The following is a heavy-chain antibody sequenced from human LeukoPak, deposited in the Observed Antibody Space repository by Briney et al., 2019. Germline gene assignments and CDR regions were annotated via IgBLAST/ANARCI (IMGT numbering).Heavy chain of an antibody. CDR1: GGSFSGYY. Sequence: SETLSLTCAVYGGSFSGYYWSWIRQPPGKGLEWIGEINHSGSTNYNPSLKSRVTISVDTSKNQFSLKLSSVTAADTAVYYCARGSRNYDILTGYYPPNWFDPWGQGTLVTVSS. D-gene: IGHD3-9*01. CDR3: ARGSRNYDILTGYYPPNWFDP. CDR2: INHSGST. V-gene: IGHV4-34*01. J-gene: IGHJ5*02.